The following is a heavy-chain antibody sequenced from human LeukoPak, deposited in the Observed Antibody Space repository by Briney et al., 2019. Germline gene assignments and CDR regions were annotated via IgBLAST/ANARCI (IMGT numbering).Heavy chain of an antibody. V-gene: IGHV3-23*01. CDR1: GFAFSSYA. Sequence: GGSLRLSCAASGFAFSSYAMSWVRQPPGKGLEWVSAISGSGGSTYYADSVKGRFTISRDNSKNTLYLQMNSLRAEDTAVYYRAKDSEALMTTVIFDYWGQGTLVTVSS. D-gene: IGHD4-17*01. J-gene: IGHJ4*02. CDR3: AKDSEALMTTVIFDY. CDR2: ISGSGGST.